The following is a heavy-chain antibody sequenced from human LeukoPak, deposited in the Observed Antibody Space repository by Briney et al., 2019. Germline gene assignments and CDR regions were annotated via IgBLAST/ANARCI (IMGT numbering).Heavy chain of an antibody. J-gene: IGHJ6*03. CDR2: INHSRST. CDR3: ARDIRDYDILTGYYRPCYYMDV. Sequence: SETLSLTCAVYGGSFSDYFWSWIRQPPGKGLEWIGEINHSRSTNYNPSLKSRVTISVDTSKNQFSLKLSSVTAADTAVYYCARDIRDYDILTGYYRPCYYMDVWGKGTTVTISS. V-gene: IGHV4-34*01. D-gene: IGHD3-9*01. CDR1: GGSFSDYF.